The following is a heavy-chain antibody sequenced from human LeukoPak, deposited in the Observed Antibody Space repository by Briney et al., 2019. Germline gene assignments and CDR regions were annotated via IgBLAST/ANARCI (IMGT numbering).Heavy chain of an antibody. CDR1: GFIVSNYY. V-gene: IGHV3-66*03. Sequence: GGSLRLSCAVSGFIVSNYYMSWVRQAPGKGLEWVGLIRDSGEAFYADFARGRFAISRDEYENTLYLQMNSLRVEETAVYFCARDRAANQDWVAFDPWGQGTPV. CDR2: IRDSGEA. D-gene: IGHD3/OR15-3a*01. CDR3: ARDRAANQDWVAFDP. J-gene: IGHJ5*02.